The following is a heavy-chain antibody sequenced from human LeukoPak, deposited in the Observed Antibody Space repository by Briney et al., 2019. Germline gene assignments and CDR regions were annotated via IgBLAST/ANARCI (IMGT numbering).Heavy chain of an antibody. CDR3: ARGGFYGHPFDF. CDR2: ICYSGTT. CDR1: GGSISDSIYY. D-gene: IGHD3-10*01. J-gene: IGHJ4*02. V-gene: IGHV4-39*07. Sequence: SETLSLTCTVSGGSISDSIYYWGWIRQPPGKGLEWIGSICYSGTTYYSPSLESRVTISVDTSNNQVSLNLNSVTAADTAIYFCARGGFYGHPFDFGGQGTLVTVSS.